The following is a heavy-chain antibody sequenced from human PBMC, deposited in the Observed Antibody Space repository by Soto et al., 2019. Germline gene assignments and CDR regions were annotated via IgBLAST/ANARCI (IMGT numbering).Heavy chain of an antibody. V-gene: IGHV2-5*02. D-gene: IGHD2-2*01. CDR3: AHGYVQLLATFHYFDS. Sequence: SGPTLVKPTQTLTLTCTFSGFSITGNGEGVGWIRQPPGKALEWLALIYWADDKRYSPSLRNRLTITLDNSKDQVILTMTDMGPADTATYYCAHGYVQLLATFHYFDSWGQGTQVTVSS. CDR2: IYWADDK. J-gene: IGHJ4*02. CDR1: GFSITGNGEG.